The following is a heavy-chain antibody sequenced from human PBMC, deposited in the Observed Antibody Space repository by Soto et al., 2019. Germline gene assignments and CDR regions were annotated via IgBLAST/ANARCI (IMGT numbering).Heavy chain of an antibody. Sequence: EVQLVESGGGLVQPGGSLRLSCAASGFTFSDHYMDWVRQASGKGLEWVGRIRNKANSYTAEYAASVKGRFTISRDDSKNALYLQMNSLKIEDTALYYCVRAGTGYQLDYWGQRTLVTVSS. CDR3: VRAGTGYQLDY. J-gene: IGHJ4*02. CDR2: IRNKANSYTA. V-gene: IGHV3-72*01. D-gene: IGHD3-9*01. CDR1: GFTFSDHY.